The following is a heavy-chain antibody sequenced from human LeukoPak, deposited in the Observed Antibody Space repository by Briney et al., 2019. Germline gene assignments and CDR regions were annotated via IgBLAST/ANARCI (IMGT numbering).Heavy chain of an antibody. V-gene: IGHV1-18*01. Sequence: GASVKVSCKASGYTFTSYGISWVRQAPGQGLEWMGWISAYNGNTNYAQKLQGRVTMTTDTSTSTAYMELRSLRSDDTAVYYCAREYSGYDRTHFDNWGQGTLVTVSS. J-gene: IGHJ4*02. CDR3: AREYSGYDRTHFDN. CDR2: ISAYNGNT. CDR1: GYTFTSYG. D-gene: IGHD5-12*01.